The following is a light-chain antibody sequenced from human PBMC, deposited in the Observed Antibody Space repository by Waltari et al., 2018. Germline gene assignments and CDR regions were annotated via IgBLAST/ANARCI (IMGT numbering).Light chain of an antibody. CDR3: QVWDSSPHHVI. J-gene: IGLJ2*01. CDR2: YDT. V-gene: IGLV3-21*04. Sequence: SYMLTQPPSVSVAPGQTARITCRVYDMGERRVPWCQQRPGQAHVSVIYYDTDRPSGIPDRFSGSHSGDTATLIISRVEAGDEADYYCQVWDSSPHHVIFGGGTRLTVL. CDR1: DMGERR.